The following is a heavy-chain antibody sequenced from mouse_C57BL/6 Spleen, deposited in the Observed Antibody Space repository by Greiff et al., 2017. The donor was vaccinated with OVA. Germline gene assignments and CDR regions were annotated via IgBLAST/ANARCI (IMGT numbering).Heavy chain of an antibody. J-gene: IGHJ1*03. CDR2: INPSTGGT. Sequence: VQLQQSGPELVKPGASVKISCKASGYSFTDYYMNWVKQSPEKSLEWIGEINPSTGGTTYNQKFKAKATLTVDKSSSTAYMQLKSLTSEDSAVYYCARGDSYWYFDVWGTGTTVTVSS. CDR1: GYSFTDYY. V-gene: IGHV1-42*01. CDR3: ARGDSYWYFDV.